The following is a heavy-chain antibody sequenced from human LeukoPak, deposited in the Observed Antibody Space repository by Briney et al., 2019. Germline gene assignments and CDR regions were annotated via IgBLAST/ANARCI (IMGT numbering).Heavy chain of an antibody. CDR1: GYTFTGYY. D-gene: IGHD3-16*01. Sequence: ASVKASCKASGYTFTGYYMHWVRQAPGQGLEWMGWINPNSGGTNYAQKFQGRVTMTRDTSISTAYMELSRLRSDDTAVYYCAREGDYVWGSFSNWFDPWGQGTLVTVSS. J-gene: IGHJ5*02. CDR2: INPNSGGT. CDR3: AREGDYVWGSFSNWFDP. V-gene: IGHV1-2*02.